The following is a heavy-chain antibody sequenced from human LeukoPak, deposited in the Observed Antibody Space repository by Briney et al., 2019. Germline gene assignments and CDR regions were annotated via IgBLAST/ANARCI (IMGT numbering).Heavy chain of an antibody. Sequence: SETLSLTCAVYGGSFSGYYWSWIRQPPGKGLEWIGEINHSGSTNYNPSLKSRVTISVDTSKNQFSLKLSSVTAADTAVYYCARGCCSSTSCQGVVWFDPWGQGTLVTVSS. CDR2: INHSGST. CDR3: ARGCCSSTSCQGVVWFDP. V-gene: IGHV4-34*01. CDR1: GGSFSGYY. D-gene: IGHD2-2*01. J-gene: IGHJ5*02.